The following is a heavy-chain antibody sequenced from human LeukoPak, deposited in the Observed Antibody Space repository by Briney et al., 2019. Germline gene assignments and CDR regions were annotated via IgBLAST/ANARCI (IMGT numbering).Heavy chain of an antibody. CDR2: IIPIFGTA. CDR1: GGTCSSYA. Sequence: SVKVSCKASGGTCSSYAISWVRQAPGQGLEWMGGIIPIFGTANYAQKFQGRVTITADESPSTAYMELSSLRSEDTAVYYCARMFVAAAGYDYYYGMDVWGQGTTVTVSS. D-gene: IGHD6-13*01. CDR3: ARMFVAAAGYDYYYGMDV. V-gene: IGHV1-69*13. J-gene: IGHJ6*02.